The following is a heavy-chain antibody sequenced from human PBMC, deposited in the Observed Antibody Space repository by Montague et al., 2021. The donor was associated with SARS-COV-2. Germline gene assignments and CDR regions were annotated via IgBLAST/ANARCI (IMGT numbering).Heavy chain of an antibody. J-gene: IGHJ4*02. V-gene: IGHV6-1*01. CDR3: SSGWTLFD. CDR1: GDSVSSTAAA. CDR2: TYYRSEWHT. Sequence: CAISGDSVSSTAAAWNWIRQSPSRGLEWLGRTYYRSEWHTDYAASVAGRLAIDADTSKNQFSLQLHSVTPEDSAVYYCSSGWTLFDGGQGTLVTVSS. D-gene: IGHD6-19*01.